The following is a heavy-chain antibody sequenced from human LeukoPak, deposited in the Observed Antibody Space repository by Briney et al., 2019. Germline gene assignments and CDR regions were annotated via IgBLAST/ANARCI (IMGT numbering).Heavy chain of an antibody. CDR1: GGSISSGGYY. V-gene: IGHV4-31*03. CDR2: IYYSGST. CDR3: ARAELGLWGFDP. Sequence: SETLSLTCTVSGGSISSGGYYWSWIRQHPGKGLEWIGYIYYSGSTYYNPSLKSRVTISVDTSKNQFSLKLSFVTAADTAVYYCARAELGLWGFDPWGQGTLVTVSS. J-gene: IGHJ5*02. D-gene: IGHD1-26*01.